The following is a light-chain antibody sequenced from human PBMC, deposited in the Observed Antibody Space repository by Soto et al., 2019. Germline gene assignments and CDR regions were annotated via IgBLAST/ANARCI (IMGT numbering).Light chain of an antibody. Sequence: DIQMTQSPSSLSASVGDRVTITCRASQSISSYLNWYQQKPGKAPKLLIYAASSLQSGVPSRFGGSGSGTDFTLTISSLQPEDFATYYCQQSYSTSRSTFGQGTKLEIK. CDR1: QSISSY. CDR2: AAS. V-gene: IGKV1-39*01. CDR3: QQSYSTSRST. J-gene: IGKJ2*02.